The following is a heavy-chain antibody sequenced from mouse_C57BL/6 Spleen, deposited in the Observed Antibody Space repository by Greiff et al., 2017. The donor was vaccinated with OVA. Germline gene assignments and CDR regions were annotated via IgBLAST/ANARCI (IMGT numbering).Heavy chain of an antibody. J-gene: IGHJ4*01. CDR1: GFTFSDYG. D-gene: IGHD2-5*01. CDR3: ASSKILYAIDD. V-gene: IGHV5-17*01. CDR2: ISSGSSTI. Sequence: EVQLVQSGGGLVKPGGSLKLSCAAYGFTFSDYGMHWVRQAPEKGLEWVAYISSGSSTIYYADTVKGRFTISRDNAKNTLFLQMTSLSSEDSAMYYCASSKILYAIDDWGTGTSVTVSS.